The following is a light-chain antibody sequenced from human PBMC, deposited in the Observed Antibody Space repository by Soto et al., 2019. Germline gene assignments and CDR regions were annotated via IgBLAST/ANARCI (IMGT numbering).Light chain of an antibody. CDR3: QQYGSSPTT. CDR1: QSVSSSY. Sequence: EIVLTQSPGTLSLSPGERATLSCRASQSVSSSYLTWYQQKPGQAPRLLIYGASSRATGIPDRFSGSESGTDCTLTISRLEPEDVAVYYCQQYGSSPTTFGGGPKVEIK. V-gene: IGKV3-20*01. J-gene: IGKJ4*01. CDR2: GAS.